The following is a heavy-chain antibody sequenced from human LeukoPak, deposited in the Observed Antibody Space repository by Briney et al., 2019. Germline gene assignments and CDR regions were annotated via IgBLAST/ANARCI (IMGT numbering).Heavy chain of an antibody. V-gene: IGHV1-18*01. D-gene: IGHD3-22*01. CDR3: AREGGYYDSSGYSVPGY. CDR2: ISAYNGNT. CDR1: GYTFTSYG. J-gene: IGHJ4*02. Sequence: ASVKVSCKASGYTFTSYGISWVRQAPGQGLAWMGWISAYNGNTNYAQKLQGRVTMTTDTSTSTAYMELRSLRSDDTAVYYCAREGGYYDSSGYSVPGYWGQGTLVTVSS.